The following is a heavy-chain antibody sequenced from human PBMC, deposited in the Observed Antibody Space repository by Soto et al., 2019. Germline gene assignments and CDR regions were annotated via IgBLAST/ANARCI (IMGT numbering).Heavy chain of an antibody. D-gene: IGHD3-3*01. CDR1: GFTFSSYA. J-gene: IGHJ6*02. V-gene: IGHV3-30-3*01. Sequence: GGSLRLSCAASGFTFSSYAMHWVRQAPGKGLEWVAVISYDGSNKYYADSVKGRFTISRDNSKNTLYLQMNSLRAEDTGVYHCTRARFYRAFRVPSYGMDVCGQGTTVTVSS. CDR2: ISYDGSNK. CDR3: TRARFYRAFRVPSYGMDV.